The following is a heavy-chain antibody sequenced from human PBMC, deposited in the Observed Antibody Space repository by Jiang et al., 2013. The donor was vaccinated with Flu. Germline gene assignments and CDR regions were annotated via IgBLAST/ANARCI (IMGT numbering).Heavy chain of an antibody. CDR1: GYTFTSYY. CDR2: INPSGGST. J-gene: IGHJ6*02. D-gene: IGHD4-17*01. V-gene: IGHV1-46*03. Sequence: VQLVESGAEVKKPGASVKVSCKASGYTFTSYYMHWVRQAPGQGLEWMGIINPSGGSTSYAQKFQGRVTMTRDTSTSTVYMELSSLRSEDTAVYYCARASTVTTFEAYYYGMDVWGQGTTVTVSS. CDR3: ARASTVTTFEAYYYGMDV.